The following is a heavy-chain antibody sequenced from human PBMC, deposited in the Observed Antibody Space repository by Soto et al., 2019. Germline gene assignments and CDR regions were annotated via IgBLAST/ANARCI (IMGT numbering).Heavy chain of an antibody. Sequence: SGPTLVNPTQTLTLTCTFSGFSLSTSGMCVSWIRQPPGKALEWLARIDWDDDKYYSTSLKTRLTISKDTSKNQVVLTMTNMDPVDTATYYCARMGYCSGGSCYQFDYWGQGTLVTVSS. D-gene: IGHD2-15*01. J-gene: IGHJ4*02. CDR2: IDWDDDK. CDR1: GFSLSTSGMC. V-gene: IGHV2-70*11. CDR3: ARMGYCSGGSCYQFDY.